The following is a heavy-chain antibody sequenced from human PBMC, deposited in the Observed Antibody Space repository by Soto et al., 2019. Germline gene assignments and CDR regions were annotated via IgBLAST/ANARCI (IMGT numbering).Heavy chain of an antibody. V-gene: IGHV4-30-4*02. CDR3: ARDGELRYFDWLLYGSAFAI. J-gene: IGHJ3*02. CDR2: IYYSGST. Sequence: PSDTLSLTCTFSGGAISSGDYYWSWIRQPPGKGLEWIGYIYYSGSTYYNPSLKSRVTISVDTSKNQFSLKLSSVTAADTAVYYCARDGELRYFDWLLYGSAFAIWGQGTMVTVSS. D-gene: IGHD3-9*01. CDR1: GGAISSGDYY.